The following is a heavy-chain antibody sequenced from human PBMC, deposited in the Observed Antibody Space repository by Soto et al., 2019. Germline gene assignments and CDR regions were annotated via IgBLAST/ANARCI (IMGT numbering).Heavy chain of an antibody. CDR1: GGSISNHY. J-gene: IGHJ5*01. D-gene: IGHD1-26*01. CDR3: AGDGVGVSSSCFDS. V-gene: IGHV4-59*11. CDR2: IYYSGST. Sequence: PSETLSLTCTVSGGSISNHYWSWIRQPPGKGLEWIGYIYYSGSTDYNPSLKSRVTTSIDTSKNQFSLKVTSVTAADTAVYYCAGDGVGVSSSCFDSWGGGPLATVPS.